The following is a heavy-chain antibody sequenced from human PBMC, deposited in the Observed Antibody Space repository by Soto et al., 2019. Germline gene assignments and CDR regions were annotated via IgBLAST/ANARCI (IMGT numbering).Heavy chain of an antibody. CDR3: ASERSAQYFDS. Sequence: ASVKVSCKASGGTFSRHAIARVRQAPGQGLEWMGGISPTFGTATYAPKFQGRVAISADRSSNTAYMELSSLRSQDTAVYYCASERSAQYFDSWGQGTVVTVSS. CDR1: GGTFSRHA. V-gene: IGHV1-69*06. CDR2: ISPTFGTA. J-gene: IGHJ4*02. D-gene: IGHD1-26*01.